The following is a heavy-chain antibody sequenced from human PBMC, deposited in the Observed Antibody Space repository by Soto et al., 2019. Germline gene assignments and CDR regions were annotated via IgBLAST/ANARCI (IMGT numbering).Heavy chain of an antibody. D-gene: IGHD1-26*01. J-gene: IGHJ5*02. CDR2: ISTDNGDT. CDR1: GYTFPNFG. Sequence: ASVKVSCKASGYTFPNFGISWVRQAPGQGLEWLGWISTDNGDTKYAQKIQARVTLTTDTATTTVYMELTSLRPDDTAVYYCARARANSGSYFVWFDPWGQGTLVTVSS. V-gene: IGHV1-18*04. CDR3: ARARANSGSYFVWFDP.